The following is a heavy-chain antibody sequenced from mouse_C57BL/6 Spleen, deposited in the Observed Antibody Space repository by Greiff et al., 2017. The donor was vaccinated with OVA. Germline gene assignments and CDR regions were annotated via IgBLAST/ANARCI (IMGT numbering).Heavy chain of an antibody. V-gene: IGHV1-59*01. Sequence: QVQLQQPGAELVRPGTSVKLSCKASGYTFTSYWLHWVKQRPGQGLEWIGVIDPSDSYTNYNQKFKGKATLTVDTSSSTAYMQLSSLTSEDSAVYYCATYGSSYGWYFDVWGTGTTVTVSS. CDR2: IDPSDSYT. D-gene: IGHD1-1*01. CDR3: ATYGSSYGWYFDV. CDR1: GYTFTSYW. J-gene: IGHJ1*03.